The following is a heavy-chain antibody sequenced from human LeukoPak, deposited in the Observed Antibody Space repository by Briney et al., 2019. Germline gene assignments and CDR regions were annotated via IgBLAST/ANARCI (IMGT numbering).Heavy chain of an antibody. CDR1: GFTFSSYS. J-gene: IGHJ6*02. CDR2: ISSSSSYI. D-gene: IGHD2-2*02. Sequence: GGSLRLSCAASGFTFSSYSMNWVRQAPGKGLEWVSSISSSSSYIYYADSVKGRFTISRDNAKNSLYLQMNSLRAEDTAVYHCARDDGDLEDRYCSSTSCYTPYYYGMDVWGQGTTVTVSS. V-gene: IGHV3-21*01. CDR3: ARDDGDLEDRYCSSTSCYTPYYYGMDV.